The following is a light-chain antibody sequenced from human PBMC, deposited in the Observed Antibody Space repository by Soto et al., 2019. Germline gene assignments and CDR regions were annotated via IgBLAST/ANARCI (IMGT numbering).Light chain of an antibody. V-gene: IGLV2-14*01. J-gene: IGLJ2*01. CDR1: SSDVGGYNY. Sequence: QSVLTQPASVSGSPGQSITISCPGTSSDVGGYNYVSWYQQHPGKAPKLMIYDVSNRPSGVSNRFSGSKSGNTASLSISGLQAENEADYYCSSYTSSSTPHVVFGGGTKVTVL. CDR3: SSYTSSSTPHVV. CDR2: DVS.